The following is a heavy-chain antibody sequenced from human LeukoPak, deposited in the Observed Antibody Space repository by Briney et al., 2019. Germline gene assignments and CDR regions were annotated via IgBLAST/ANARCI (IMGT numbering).Heavy chain of an antibody. V-gene: IGHV4-61*02. CDR3: ARGVASIYYYYYMDV. CDR1: GGSISSGSYY. Sequence: PSQTLSLTCTVSGGSISSGSYYWSWIRQPAGKGLEWIGRIYTSGSTNYNPSLKSRVTISVDTSKNQFSLKLSSVTAADTAVYYCARGVASIYYYYYMDVWGKGTTVTVSS. CDR2: IYTSGST. D-gene: IGHD5-24*01. J-gene: IGHJ6*03.